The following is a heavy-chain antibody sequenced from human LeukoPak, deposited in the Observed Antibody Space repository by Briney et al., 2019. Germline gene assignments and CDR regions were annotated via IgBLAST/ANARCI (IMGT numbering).Heavy chain of an antibody. D-gene: IGHD2-2*01. J-gene: IGHJ4*02. CDR3: ARAPMGTAALY. CDR2: MNPVSGNA. Sequence: GASVKVSCKASGYTFTNFGINWVRQAPGQGLEWMGWMNPVSGNAGSAQKFQGRVTLTGDTSISTAYMELSSLRSDDTAVYYCARAPMGTAALYWGQGTLVTVSS. CDR1: GYTFTNFG. V-gene: IGHV1-8*01.